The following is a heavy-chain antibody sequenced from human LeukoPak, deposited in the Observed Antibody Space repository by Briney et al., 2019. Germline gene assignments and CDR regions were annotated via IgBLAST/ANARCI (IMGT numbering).Heavy chain of an antibody. CDR3: ARGQDDRSGTFDY. Sequence: SETLSLTCTVSGDSVSSGNYYLSWIRQPPGKGLDWITYMSPSGTTKYNPSLKSRVTTSVDTSSTQFSLRLSSVTAADTAVYYCARGQDDRSGTFDYWGQGILVTVSS. CDR2: MSPSGTT. D-gene: IGHD3-22*01. CDR1: GDSVSSGNYY. V-gene: IGHV4-61*01. J-gene: IGHJ4*02.